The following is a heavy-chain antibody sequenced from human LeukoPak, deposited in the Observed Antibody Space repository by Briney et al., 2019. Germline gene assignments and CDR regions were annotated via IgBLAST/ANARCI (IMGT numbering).Heavy chain of an antibody. CDR2: IYSTGRT. Sequence: SETLSLTCTVSGPSLSSSAYYWNWIRQPPGKRLEWLGSIYSTGRTYHNPSLRSRVSISVDTSKNQFSLNLTSVTAADTAVYYCARDRGPFITPNWFDPWGQGSLVYVSS. CDR1: GPSLSSSAYY. J-gene: IGHJ5*02. D-gene: IGHD3-22*01. V-gene: IGHV4-39*07. CDR3: ARDRGPFITPNWFDP.